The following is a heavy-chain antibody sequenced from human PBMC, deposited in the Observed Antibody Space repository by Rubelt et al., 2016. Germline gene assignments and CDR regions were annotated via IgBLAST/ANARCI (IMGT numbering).Heavy chain of an antibody. CDR1: GYNFRSYG. Sequence: GGEVKQPGASVKVSCKASGYNFRSYGITWVRQAPGQGLEWMGWIGSFSGQTHYNQKFQGRVTMTTDTSTNTAYMELRRLGSDDTAMYYFARDQAPYDYWGQGTQVTVSS. CDR2: IGSFSGQT. CDR3: ARDQAPYDY. V-gene: IGHV1-18*01. J-gene: IGHJ4*02.